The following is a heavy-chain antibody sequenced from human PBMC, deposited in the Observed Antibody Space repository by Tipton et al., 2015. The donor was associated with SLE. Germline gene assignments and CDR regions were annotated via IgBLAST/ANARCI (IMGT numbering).Heavy chain of an antibody. D-gene: IGHD2-2*01. CDR2: ISGDGGST. J-gene: IGHJ3*02. Sequence: GSLRLSCAASGFTFDDYAMHWVRQAPGKGLEWVSLISGDGGSTYYADSVKGRFTISRDNAKNSLYLQMNSLRVEDTAVYYCATQPSTAVGFDIWGQGTMVTVSS. V-gene: IGHV3-43*02. CDR3: ATQPSTAVGFDI. CDR1: GFTFDDYA.